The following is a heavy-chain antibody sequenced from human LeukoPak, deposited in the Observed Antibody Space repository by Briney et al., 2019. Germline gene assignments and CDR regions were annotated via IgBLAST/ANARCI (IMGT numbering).Heavy chain of an antibody. CDR3: AKEGIDALDI. CDR2: ISGSGEST. J-gene: IGHJ3*02. CDR1: GFSFSNYA. V-gene: IGHV3-23*01. D-gene: IGHD2-21*01. Sequence: GGSLRLSCEASGFSFSNYAMSWVRQAPGKGLEWVSVISGSGESTYYADSVKGRFTISRDKSKKTVYLQMNSLRAEDTAVFYCAKEGIDALDIWGQGTMVTVSS.